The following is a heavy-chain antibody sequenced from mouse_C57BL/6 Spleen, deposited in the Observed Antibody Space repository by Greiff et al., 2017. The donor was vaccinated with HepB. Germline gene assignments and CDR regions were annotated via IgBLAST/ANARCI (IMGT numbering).Heavy chain of an antibody. V-gene: IGHV1-76*01. J-gene: IGHJ2*01. Sequence: VQLQQSGAELVRPGASVKLSCKASGYTFTDYYINWVKQRPGQGLEWIARIYPGSGNTYYNEKFKGKATLTAEKSSSTAYMQLSSLASEASAVYFCARGLRDYWGQGTTLTVSS. CDR2: IYPGSGNT. CDR3: ARGLRDY. CDR1: GYTFTDYY. D-gene: IGHD1-1*01.